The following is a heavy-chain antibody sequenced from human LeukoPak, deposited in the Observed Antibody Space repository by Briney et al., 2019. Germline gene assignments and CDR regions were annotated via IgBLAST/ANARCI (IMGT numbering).Heavy chain of an antibody. J-gene: IGHJ4*02. V-gene: IGHV3-74*01. CDR3: ARAEWELPFDY. CDR2: INSDGSST. CDR1: GFTFSSYW. D-gene: IGHD1-26*01. Sequence: GGSLRLSCAASGFTFSSYWMYWVRQAPGKGLVWVSRINSDGSSTSYADPVKGRFTISRDNAKNTLYLQMNSLRGEDTAVYYCARAEWELPFDYWGQGTLVTVSS.